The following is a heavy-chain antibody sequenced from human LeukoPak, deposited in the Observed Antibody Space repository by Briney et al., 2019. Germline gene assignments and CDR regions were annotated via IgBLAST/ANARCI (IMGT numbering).Heavy chain of an antibody. D-gene: IGHD6-13*01. CDR3: ARVVSSSWEWRLDP. J-gene: IGHJ5*02. V-gene: IGHV1-2*02. CDR1: RYTFGMYY. Sequence: ASVKVSCKTSRYTFGMYYNHWVRQAPGQGLEWMGWINPNSGGTNYAQKFQGRVTMTRDTSISTAYMELSRLRSDDTAVYYCARVVSSSWEWRLDPWGQGTLVTVSS. CDR2: INPNSGGT.